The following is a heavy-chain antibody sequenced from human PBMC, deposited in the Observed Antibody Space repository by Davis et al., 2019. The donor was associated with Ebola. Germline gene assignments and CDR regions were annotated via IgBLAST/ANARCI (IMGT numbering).Heavy chain of an antibody. D-gene: IGHD1-26*01. Sequence: SETLSLTCAVYGGSFSGYYWSWIRQPPGKGLEWIGEINHSGSTNYNPSLKSRVTISVDTSKNQFSLKLSSVTAADTAVYYCTSTLGALDYWGQGTLVTVSS. V-gene: IGHV4-34*01. CDR2: INHSGST. J-gene: IGHJ4*02. CDR1: GGSFSGYY. CDR3: TSTLGALDY.